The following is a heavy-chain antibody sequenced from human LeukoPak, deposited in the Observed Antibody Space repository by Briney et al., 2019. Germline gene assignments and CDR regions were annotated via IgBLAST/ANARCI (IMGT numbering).Heavy chain of an antibody. Sequence: PSETLSLTCTVSGGSISSSSYYWGWIRQPPGKGLEWIGSIYYSGSTYYNPSLKSRVTISVDTSKNQFSLKLSSVTAADTAVYYCASRSTPGGSYFVSDYWGQGTLVTVSS. CDR3: ASRSTPGGSYFVSDY. CDR1: GGSISSSSYY. J-gene: IGHJ4*02. V-gene: IGHV4-39*01. D-gene: IGHD1-26*01. CDR2: IYYSGST.